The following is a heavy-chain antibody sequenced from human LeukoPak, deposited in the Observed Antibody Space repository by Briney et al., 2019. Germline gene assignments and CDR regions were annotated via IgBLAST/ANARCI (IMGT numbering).Heavy chain of an antibody. Sequence: SETLSLTCTVSGGSISSSSYYWGWIRQPPGKGLEWIGSIYYSGSTYYNPSLKSRVTISVDTSKNQFSLKLSSVTAADTAVYYCARDGRTIRFLEYYMDVWGKGTTVTVSS. CDR2: IYYSGST. CDR1: GGSISSSSYY. V-gene: IGHV4-39*07. J-gene: IGHJ6*03. D-gene: IGHD3-3*01. CDR3: ARDGRTIRFLEYYMDV.